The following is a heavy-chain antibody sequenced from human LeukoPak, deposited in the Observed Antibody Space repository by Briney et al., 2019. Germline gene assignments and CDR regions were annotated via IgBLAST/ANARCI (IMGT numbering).Heavy chain of an antibody. CDR3: AAGTAADY. CDR1: GFIFNVYG. J-gene: IGHJ4*02. Sequence: GGSLRLSCAASGFIFNVYGMNWVRQAPGKGLEWVSFISGSSSSIYYADSVKGRFTISRDNAKSSLSLQMNSLRDEDTGVYYCAAGTAADYWGQGTLVTVSS. D-gene: IGHD6-13*01. V-gene: IGHV3-48*02. CDR2: ISGSSSSI.